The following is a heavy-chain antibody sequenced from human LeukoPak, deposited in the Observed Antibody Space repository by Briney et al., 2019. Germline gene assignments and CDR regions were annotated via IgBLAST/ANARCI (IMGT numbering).Heavy chain of an antibody. CDR3: AKDWSTTWSNWSDS. D-gene: IGHD2/OR15-2a*01. V-gene: IGHV3-30*02. CDR1: GFTFSSDG. J-gene: IGHJ5*01. CDR2: MRYGESDT. Sequence: GGSLRLSCAPSGFTFSSDGMQWVRQDPGKVLEWVAFMRYGESDTYYKDSVKGRFTISRDNSKNTLYLQMNSLRPEDTAVYYCAKDWSTTWSNWSDSWGQGTLVTVSS.